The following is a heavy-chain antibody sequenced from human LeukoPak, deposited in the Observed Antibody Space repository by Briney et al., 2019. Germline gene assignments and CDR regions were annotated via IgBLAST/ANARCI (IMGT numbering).Heavy chain of an antibody. CDR3: AKGAAHFNY. Sequence: GGSVRLSCAASGFTFSNSGMSWVRQAPGKGLEWVSGISGSGDRTNYADSVKGRFTISRDDSKNTLYLQINSLRVDDTAVYYCAKGAAHFNYWGQRALVTVSS. V-gene: IGHV3-23*01. CDR2: ISGSGDRT. D-gene: IGHD6-6*01. J-gene: IGHJ4*02. CDR1: GFTFSNSG.